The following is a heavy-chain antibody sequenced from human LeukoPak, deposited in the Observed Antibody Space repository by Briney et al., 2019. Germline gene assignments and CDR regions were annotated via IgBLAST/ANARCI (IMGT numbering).Heavy chain of an antibody. CDR3: AKCGRASMVTEHFDY. CDR2: VSDSGGST. D-gene: IGHD5-18*01. CDR1: GFTFSNYA. J-gene: IGHJ4*02. Sequence: PGGSLRLSCAASGFTFSNYAMSWVRQAPGKGLEWVSTVSDSGGSTYYADSVKGRFTISRDNSKNTLYLQMNSLRAEDTAVYYCAKCGRASMVTEHFDYWGQGTLVTVSS. V-gene: IGHV3-23*01.